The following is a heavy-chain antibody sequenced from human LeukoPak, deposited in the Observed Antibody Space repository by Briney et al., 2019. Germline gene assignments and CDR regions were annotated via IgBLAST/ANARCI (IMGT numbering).Heavy chain of an antibody. Sequence: ASVKVSCKASEDTFNAYYIHWVRQAPGQGLEWMGWMSPKTGDTNYAQNFQGRVTMTRDTSMTTAYMGLSSLTAGDTAVYYCTRQTYGDHFDFWGQGTLVTVSP. D-gene: IGHD4-17*01. V-gene: IGHV1-2*02. CDR1: EDTFNAYY. J-gene: IGHJ4*02. CDR3: TRQTYGDHFDF. CDR2: MSPKTGDT.